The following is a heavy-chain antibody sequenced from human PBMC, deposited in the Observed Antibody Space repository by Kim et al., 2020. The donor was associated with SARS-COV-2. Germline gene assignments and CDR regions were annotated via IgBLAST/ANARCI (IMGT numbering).Heavy chain of an antibody. CDR2: IIPIFGTA. Sequence: SVKVSCKASGGTFSSYAISWVRQAPGQGLEWMGGIIPIFGTANYAQKFQGRVTITADESTSTAYMELSSLRSEDTAVYYCARSRTVVVVAVSYNWFDPWGQGTLVTVSS. CDR3: ARSRTVVVVAVSYNWFDP. D-gene: IGHD2-15*01. V-gene: IGHV1-69*13. J-gene: IGHJ5*02. CDR1: GGTFSSYA.